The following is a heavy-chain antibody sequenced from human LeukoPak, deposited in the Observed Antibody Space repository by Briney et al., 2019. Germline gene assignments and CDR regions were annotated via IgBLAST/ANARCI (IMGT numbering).Heavy chain of an antibody. Sequence: ASVKVSCKASGYTFTSYGISWVRQAPGQGLEWMGWISAYNGNTNYAQKLQGRVTMTTDTSTSTVYMELSSLRSEDTAVYYCARADTFGGPNFDYWGQGTLVTVSS. CDR1: GYTFTSYG. D-gene: IGHD3-16*01. J-gene: IGHJ4*02. CDR2: ISAYNGNT. V-gene: IGHV1-18*01. CDR3: ARADTFGGPNFDY.